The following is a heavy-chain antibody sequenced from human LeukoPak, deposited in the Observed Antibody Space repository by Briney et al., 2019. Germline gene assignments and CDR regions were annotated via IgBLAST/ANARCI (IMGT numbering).Heavy chain of an antibody. CDR1: GFTFSSYG. Sequence: GGSLRLSCAASGFTFSSYGMHWVRQAPGKGLEWVAVISYDGSNKYYADSVKGRFTISRDNSKNTLYLQMNSLRAEDTAVYYCARDPADDDIGIDYWGQGTLVTISS. D-gene: IGHD5-12*01. CDR2: ISYDGSNK. CDR3: ARDPADDDIGIDY. V-gene: IGHV3-30*03. J-gene: IGHJ4*02.